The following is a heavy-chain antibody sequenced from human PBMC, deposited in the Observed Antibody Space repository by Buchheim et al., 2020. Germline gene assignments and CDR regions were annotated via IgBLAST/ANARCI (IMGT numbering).Heavy chain of an antibody. D-gene: IGHD3-10*01. Sequence: QVQLQQWGAGLLNPSETLSLTCAVYGGSFTVYYWSWIRQPPGKGLEWIGEINHSGSTNYNPSLKSRVTISVDTSKNQFSLKLGSVTAADTAIYYCAGASVPAVGGFYYYYVDVWDAGTT. CDR1: GGSFTVYY. CDR3: AGASVPAVGGFYYYYVDV. V-gene: IGHV4-34*01. CDR2: INHSGST. J-gene: IGHJ6*03.